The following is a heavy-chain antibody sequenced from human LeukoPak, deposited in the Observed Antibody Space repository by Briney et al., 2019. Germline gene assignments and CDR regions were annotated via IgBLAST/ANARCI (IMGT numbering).Heavy chain of an antibody. Sequence: SETLSLTCTVSGGSISSYYWSWTRQPPGKGLEWIGYIYYSGSTNYNPSLKSRVTISVDTSKNQFSLKLSSVTAADTAVYYCARLTTGEYYFDYWGQGTLVTVSS. CDR3: ARLTTGEYYFDY. V-gene: IGHV4-59*01. D-gene: IGHD4-17*01. J-gene: IGHJ4*02. CDR1: GGSISSYY. CDR2: IYYSGST.